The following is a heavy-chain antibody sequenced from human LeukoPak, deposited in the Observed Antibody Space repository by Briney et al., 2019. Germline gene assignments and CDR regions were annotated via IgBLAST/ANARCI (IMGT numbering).Heavy chain of an antibody. V-gene: IGHV3-21*01. CDR2: ISSSSSYI. D-gene: IGHD2-15*01. CDR3: ARDHEGYCSGGSCSLFDY. Sequence: GGSLRLSCAASGFTFSSYSMNWVRQAPGKGLEWVSSISSSSSYIYYAHSVKGRFTISRDNAMNSLYLQMNSLRAEDTAVYYCARDHEGYCSGGSCSLFDYWGQGTLVTVSS. CDR1: GFTFSSYS. J-gene: IGHJ4*02.